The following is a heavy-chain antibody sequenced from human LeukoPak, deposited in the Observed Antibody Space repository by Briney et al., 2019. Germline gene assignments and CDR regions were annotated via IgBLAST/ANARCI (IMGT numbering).Heavy chain of an antibody. V-gene: IGHV3-23*01. CDR2: ISGGGGTT. CDR3: AEGELPYGDSRRFDP. J-gene: IGHJ5*02. CDR1: GFTFSSYA. D-gene: IGHD4-17*01. Sequence: GGSLRLSCAASGFTFSSYAVSWVRQAPGKGLEWVSAISGGGGTTSYADSVKGRFTISRDNSKDTLYLQMNSLRAEDTAVYYCAEGELPYGDSRRFDPWGQGTLVTVSS.